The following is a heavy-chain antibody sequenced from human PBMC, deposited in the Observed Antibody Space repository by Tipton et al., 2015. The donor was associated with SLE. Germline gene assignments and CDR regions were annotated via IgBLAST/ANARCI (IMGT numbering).Heavy chain of an antibody. Sequence: QLVQSGAEVKKPGASVKVSCKASGYTFTGYYMHWVRQAPGQGLEWMGWINPNSGGTNYAQKFQGRVTMTRDTSISTAYMELSRLSSDDTAVYYCARARHYYDSSGYYHWGQGTLVTVSS. CDR3: ARARHYYDSSGYYH. V-gene: IGHV1-2*02. D-gene: IGHD3-22*01. CDR2: INPNSGGT. J-gene: IGHJ5*02. CDR1: GYTFTGYY.